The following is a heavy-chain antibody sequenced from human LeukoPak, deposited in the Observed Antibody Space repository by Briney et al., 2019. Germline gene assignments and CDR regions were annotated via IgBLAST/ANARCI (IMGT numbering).Heavy chain of an antibody. CDR2: ISAGGGNT. CDR3: ARAVGPFDY. V-gene: IGHV3-23*01. Sequence: PGGSLRLSCAASGLTFSSYTMSWVRQAPGKGLEWVSAISAGGGNTYYADSVKGRFTISRDNSKDTLYLQMNSLRVEDTAVYYCARAVGPFDYWGQGTLVTVSS. CDR1: GLTFSSYT. J-gene: IGHJ4*02. D-gene: IGHD3-16*01.